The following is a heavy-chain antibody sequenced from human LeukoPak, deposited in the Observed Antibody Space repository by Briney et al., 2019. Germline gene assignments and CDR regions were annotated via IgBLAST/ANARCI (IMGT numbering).Heavy chain of an antibody. CDR3: ARDGRNAYDFDH. CDR2: ISYDGSNK. CDR1: GFTFSSYG. Sequence: GGSLRLSCPASGFTFSSYGMHWVRQAPGKGLEWVAVISYDGSNKYYADSVKGRFTISRDNSKNTLYLQMNSLRAEDTAVYYCARDGRNAYDFDHWGQGTLVAVSS. V-gene: IGHV3-30*03. D-gene: IGHD1-1*01. J-gene: IGHJ5*02.